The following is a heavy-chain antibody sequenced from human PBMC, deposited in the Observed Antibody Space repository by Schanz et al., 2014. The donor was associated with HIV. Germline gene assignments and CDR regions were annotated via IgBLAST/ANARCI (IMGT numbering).Heavy chain of an antibody. J-gene: IGHJ6*02. CDR2: ISYDGIYK. CDR3: AKAITGNYYYYYGMDV. D-gene: IGHD3-10*01. CDR1: GPSVSSNY. V-gene: IGHV3-30*18. Sequence: VQLVESGGGLIQPGGSLRLSCGTSGPSVSSNYMSWVRQAPGKGLEWVAVISYDGIYKKYADSVKGRFTISRDNSKNTVHLQMNSLTLEDAAVYYCAKAITGNYYYYYGMDVWGRGTTVTVSS.